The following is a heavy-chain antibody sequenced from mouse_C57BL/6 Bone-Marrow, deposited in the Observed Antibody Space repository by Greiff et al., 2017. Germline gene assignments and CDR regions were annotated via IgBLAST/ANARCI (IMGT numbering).Heavy chain of an antibody. Sequence: EVQLVESGGDLVKPGGSLKLSCAASGFTFSSYGMSWVRQTPDKRLEWVATISSGGSYTYYPDSVKGRFTISRDNAKNTLYLQMSSLKSEDTAMYYCARQNYGNYGYFEVWGTGTTVTVSS. CDR1: GFTFSSYG. V-gene: IGHV5-6*01. J-gene: IGHJ1*03. CDR3: ARQNYGNYGYFEV. D-gene: IGHD2-1*01. CDR2: ISSGGSYT.